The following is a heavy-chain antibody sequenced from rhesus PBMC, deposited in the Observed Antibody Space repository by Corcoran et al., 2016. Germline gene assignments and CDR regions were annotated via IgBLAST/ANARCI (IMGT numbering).Heavy chain of an antibody. CDR3: TRDPRGFDY. J-gene: IGHJ4*01. D-gene: IGHD3-9*01. V-gene: IGHV3-134*01. Sequence: EVQLVESGGGLVQPGGSLRLSCAASGFTFDDYAMSWVRQAPGKGLEWVTRMSWNSGTIYYADSVKGRFTISRDNAKNSLFLQMDRLRAEDTAVYYCTRDPRGFDYWGQGVLVTVSS. CDR2: MSWNSGTI. CDR1: GFTFDDYA.